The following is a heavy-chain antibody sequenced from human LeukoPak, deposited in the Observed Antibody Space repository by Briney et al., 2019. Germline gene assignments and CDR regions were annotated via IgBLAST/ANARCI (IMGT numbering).Heavy chain of an antibody. CDR3: ARLYRQLGSVY. CDR1: GYSISSGYY. CDR2: IYHSGST. J-gene: IGHJ4*02. Sequence: SETLSLTCAVSGYSISSGYYWGWIRQPPGKGLEWIGSIYHSGSTYYNPSLKSRVTISVDTSKNQFSLKLSSVTAADTAVYYCARLYRQLGSVYWGQGTLVTVSS. D-gene: IGHD6-13*01. V-gene: IGHV4-38-2*01.